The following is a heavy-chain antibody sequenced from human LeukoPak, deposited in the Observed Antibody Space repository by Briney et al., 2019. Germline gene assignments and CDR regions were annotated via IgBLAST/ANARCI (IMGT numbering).Heavy chain of an antibody. V-gene: IGHV3-53*01. D-gene: IGHD2/OR15-2a*01. CDR1: GFTVSSNY. CDR3: ARDILSQGPDAFDI. J-gene: IGHJ3*02. Sequence: GGSLRLSCAASGFTVSSNYTSWVRQAPGKGLEWVSVIYSGGSTYYADSVKGRFTISRDNSKNTLYLQMNSLRAEDTAVYYCARDILSQGPDAFDIWGQGTMVTVSS. CDR2: IYSGGST.